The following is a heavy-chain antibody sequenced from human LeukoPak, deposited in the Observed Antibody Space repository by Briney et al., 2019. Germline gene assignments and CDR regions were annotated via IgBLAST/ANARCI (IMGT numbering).Heavy chain of an antibody. Sequence: NPGGSLRPSCAASGFTFSDYYMSWIRQAPGKGLEWVSYISSSGSTIYYADSVKGRFTISRDNAKNSLYLQMNSLRAEDTAVYYCARGGYDYVWGSYHSHSSDYWGQGTLVTVSS. V-gene: IGHV3-11*01. CDR3: ARGGYDYVWGSYHSHSSDY. J-gene: IGHJ4*02. CDR2: ISSSGSTI. D-gene: IGHD3-16*02. CDR1: GFTFSDYY.